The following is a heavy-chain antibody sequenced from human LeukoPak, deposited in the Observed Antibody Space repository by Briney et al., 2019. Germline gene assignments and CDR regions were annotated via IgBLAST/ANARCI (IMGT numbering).Heavy chain of an antibody. D-gene: IGHD6-6*01. V-gene: IGHV4-34*01. CDR3: ARGMIAARRPFDY. Sequence: PSETLSLTCAVYGGSFSGYYWSWIRQPPGKGLEWTGEINHSGSTNYNPSLKSRVTISVDTSKNQFSLKLSSVTAADTAVYYCARGMIAARRPFDYWGQGTLVTVSS. CDR1: GGSFSGYY. CDR2: INHSGST. J-gene: IGHJ4*02.